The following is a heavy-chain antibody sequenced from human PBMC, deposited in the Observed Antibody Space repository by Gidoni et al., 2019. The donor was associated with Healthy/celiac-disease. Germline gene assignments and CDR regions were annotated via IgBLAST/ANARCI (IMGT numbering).Heavy chain of an antibody. D-gene: IGHD3-3*01. CDR2: ISYDGSNK. J-gene: IGHJ6*02. Sequence: QVQLVESGGGVVQPGRSLILSCAASGFTFSSYGLHWVRQAPGKGLEWVAVISYDGSNKYYADSVKGRFTISRDNSKNTLYLKMNSLRAEDTAVYYCAKALYDFWSGYYFPYYYGMDVWGQGTTVTVSS. CDR1: GFTFSSYG. CDR3: AKALYDFWSGYYFPYYYGMDV. V-gene: IGHV3-30*18.